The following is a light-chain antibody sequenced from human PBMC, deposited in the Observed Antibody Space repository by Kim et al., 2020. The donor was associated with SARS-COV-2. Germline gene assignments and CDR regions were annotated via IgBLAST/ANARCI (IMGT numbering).Light chain of an antibody. Sequence: QTVVTQEPSLTVSPGGAVTLTCASSTGAVTSYYYPNWFQQKPGQAPRALIYNTINKHSWTPARFSGSLLGGKAALTLSGVQPEDEAEYYCLLYYDGAWVFGGGTQLTVL. V-gene: IGLV7-43*01. J-gene: IGLJ3*02. CDR3: LLYYDGAWV. CDR1: TGAVTSYYY. CDR2: NTI.